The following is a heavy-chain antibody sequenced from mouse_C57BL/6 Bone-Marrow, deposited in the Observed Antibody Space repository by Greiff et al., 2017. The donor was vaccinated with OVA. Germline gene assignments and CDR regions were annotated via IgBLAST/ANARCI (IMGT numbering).Heavy chain of an antibody. V-gene: IGHV1-9*01. CDR3: ARDDYGGSLDY. D-gene: IGHD1-1*01. CDR1: GYTFTGYW. J-gene: IGHJ2*01. CDR2: ILSGSGST. Sequence: VQLQQSGAELMKPGASVKLSCKATGYTFTGYWIEWVKQRPGHGLEWIGEILSGSGSTNYIEKFKGKATFTADTASNTAYMQLSSLSEENSTNYYGARDDYGGSLDYWGQGTALTVTS.